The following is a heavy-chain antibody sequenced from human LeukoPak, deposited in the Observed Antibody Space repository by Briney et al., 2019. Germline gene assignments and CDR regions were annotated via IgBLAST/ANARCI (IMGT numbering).Heavy chain of an antibody. CDR3: AKGSSSWYPAPSYFDY. D-gene: IGHD6-13*01. J-gene: IGHJ4*02. Sequence: GRSLRLXCAASGFTFDDYAMHWVRQAPGKGLEWVSGISWNSENIGYADSVKGRFTISRDNAKNSLYMQMNSLRAEDMAFYYCAKGSSSWYPAPSYFDYWGQGSLVTVSS. CDR2: ISWNSENI. CDR1: GFTFDDYA. V-gene: IGHV3-9*03.